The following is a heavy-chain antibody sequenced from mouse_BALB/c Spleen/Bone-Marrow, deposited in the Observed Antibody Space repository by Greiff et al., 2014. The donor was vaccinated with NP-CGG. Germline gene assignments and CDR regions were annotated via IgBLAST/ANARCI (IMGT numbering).Heavy chain of an antibody. CDR3: ARYYCGSSYFGY. D-gene: IGHD1-1*01. V-gene: IGHV14-3*02. Sequence: EVQLQQSGAELVKPGASVKLSCTASGFNIKDTYMHWVKQRPEQGLEWIGRIDPANGNTKYDPKFQGKATITADTSSNTAYLRLSSLTSEDTAVYYCARYYCGSSYFGYWGQGTTLTVSS. J-gene: IGHJ2*01. CDR1: GFNIKDTY. CDR2: IDPANGNT.